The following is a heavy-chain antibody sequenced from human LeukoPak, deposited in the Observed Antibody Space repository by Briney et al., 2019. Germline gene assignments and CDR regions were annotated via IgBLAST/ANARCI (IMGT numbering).Heavy chain of an antibody. Sequence: SETLSLACAVSGDSMNSHYWSWIRQPPGKGLECVGYIHSSGRTNQNPSLKSRVTLSVDTSKNQFSLTLNSVTAADTAVYFCARAVLMETTLFIGDWGQGTLVTVSS. CDR1: GDSMNSHY. D-gene: IGHD2-8*01. V-gene: IGHV4-59*11. CDR2: IHSSGRT. CDR3: ARAVLMETTLFIGD. J-gene: IGHJ4*02.